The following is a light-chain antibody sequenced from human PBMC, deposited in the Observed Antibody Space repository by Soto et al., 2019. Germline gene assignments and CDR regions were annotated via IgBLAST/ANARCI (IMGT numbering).Light chain of an antibody. CDR2: TAS. CDR3: QQLAGFPIT. J-gene: IGKJ5*01. V-gene: IGKV1-9*01. CDR1: QGISTY. Sequence: DIHLTQSPSFLSASLGDRFTITCLASQGISTYLAWYQQKPGKAPNLLIYTASTLQTGVPSRFSGSAFGTEFTLTISSLQPEDFATYYCQQLAGFPITFGQGTRLEIK.